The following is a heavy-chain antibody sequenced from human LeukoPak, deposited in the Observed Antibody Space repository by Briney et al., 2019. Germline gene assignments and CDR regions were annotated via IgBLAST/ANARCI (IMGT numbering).Heavy chain of an antibody. Sequence: GESLKISCKGSGYSFTSYWIAWVRQMPGEGLEWMGIIYPDDSDTRYSPSFQGQVTISADKSISTAYLQWSSLKASDTAMYYCARRTDSSGPLDAFDIWGQGTMVTVSS. CDR2: IYPDDSDT. D-gene: IGHD3-22*01. CDR3: ARRTDSSGPLDAFDI. J-gene: IGHJ3*02. CDR1: GYSFTSYW. V-gene: IGHV5-51*01.